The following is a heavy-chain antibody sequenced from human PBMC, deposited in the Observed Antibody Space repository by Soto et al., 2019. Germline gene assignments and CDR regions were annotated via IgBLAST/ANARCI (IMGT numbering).Heavy chain of an antibody. Sequence: KPSETLSLTCTVSGGSISSGDYYWSWIRQPPGKGLEWIGYIYYSGSTYYNPSLKSRVTISVDTSKNQFSLKLSSVTAADTAVYYCARAELRFLEWSYSGPTWFDPWGQGTLVTVSS. V-gene: IGHV4-30-4*01. J-gene: IGHJ5*02. CDR3: ARAELRFLEWSYSGPTWFDP. CDR1: GGSISSGDYY. D-gene: IGHD3-3*01. CDR2: IYYSGST.